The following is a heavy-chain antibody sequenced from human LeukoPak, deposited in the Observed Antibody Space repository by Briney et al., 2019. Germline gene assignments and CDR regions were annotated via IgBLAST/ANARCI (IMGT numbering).Heavy chain of an antibody. D-gene: IGHD2-2*01. J-gene: IGHJ4*02. CDR2: ISSSSSYI. CDR1: GFTFSSYS. Sequence: TGGSLRLSCAASGFTFSSYSMNLVRQAPGKGLEWVSSISSSSSYIYYADSVKGRFTIFRDNAKNSLYLQMNSLRAEDTAVYYCAREEYQLPFWWGQGTLVTVSS. V-gene: IGHV3-21*01. CDR3: AREEYQLPFW.